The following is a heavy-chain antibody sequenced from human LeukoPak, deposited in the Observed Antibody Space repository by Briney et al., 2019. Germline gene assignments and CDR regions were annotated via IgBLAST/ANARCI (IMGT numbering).Heavy chain of an antibody. Sequence: SETLSLTCTVSGESIRSSNWWSWVRQPPGKGLEWIGEIYHSGTTNYNPSLKSRVTISFATSTNQFFLDLSPVTAADTAVYYCARNWDYQMDVWGKGTTVTVSS. V-gene: IGHV4-4*02. D-gene: IGHD7-27*01. CDR2: IYHSGTT. CDR1: GESIRSSNW. J-gene: IGHJ6*03. CDR3: ARNWDYQMDV.